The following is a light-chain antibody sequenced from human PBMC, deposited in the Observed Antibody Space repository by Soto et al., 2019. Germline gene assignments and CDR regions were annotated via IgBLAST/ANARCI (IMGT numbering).Light chain of an antibody. CDR1: RSISSW. CDR2: QAS. V-gene: IGKV1-5*03. J-gene: IGKJ1*01. CDR3: QQYRNYWT. Sequence: DIPMTQSPSTLSASVGDRVTITCRASRSISSWLAWYQHKPGKAPKVLIYQASGLESGVPSRFSGSGSGTEFSLTISSLQPDDYATYYCQQYRNYWTFGQGTKVEMK.